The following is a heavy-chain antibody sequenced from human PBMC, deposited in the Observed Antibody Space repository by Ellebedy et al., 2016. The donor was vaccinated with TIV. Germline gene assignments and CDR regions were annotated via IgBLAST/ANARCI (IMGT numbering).Heavy chain of an antibody. CDR3: ARDACRTFSGSRCYSHYYGMDV. J-gene: IGHJ6*02. V-gene: IGHV1-3*01. D-gene: IGHD2-15*01. Sequence: AASVKVSCKASGYTFISYTMHWVRQAPGQRLEWMGWINAGNGNTKYSQKFQGRVTITRDTSASTAYMGLSSLRSEDTAVYYCARDACRTFSGSRCYSHYYGMDVWGQGTTVTVSS. CDR2: INAGNGNT. CDR1: GYTFISYT.